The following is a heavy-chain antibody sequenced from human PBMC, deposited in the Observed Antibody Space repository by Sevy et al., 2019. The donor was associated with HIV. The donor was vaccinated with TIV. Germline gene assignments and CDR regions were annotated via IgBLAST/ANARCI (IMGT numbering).Heavy chain of an antibody. J-gene: IGHJ4*02. Sequence: ASVKVSCKASGYTFTSYDINWVRQATGQGLEWMGWMNPNSGNTGYAQRFQGRVTITGNTSISTAYMELSSLRSEDTAVYYCARVADVSDYWGQGTLVTVSS. CDR3: ARVADVSDY. CDR1: GYTFTSYD. D-gene: IGHD6-13*01. V-gene: IGHV1-8*03. CDR2: MNPNSGNT.